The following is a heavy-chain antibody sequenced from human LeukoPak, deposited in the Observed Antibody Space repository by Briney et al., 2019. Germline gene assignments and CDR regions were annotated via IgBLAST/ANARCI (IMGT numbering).Heavy chain of an antibody. J-gene: IGHJ4*02. D-gene: IGHD1-26*01. CDR1: GFTFSDYY. CDR3: ARVGSRGYYFDY. V-gene: IGHV3-11*06. CDR2: IRGSSTYT. Sequence: GGSLRLSCASSGFTFSDYYMSWIRQAPGKGLEWVSHIRGSSTYTNYADSVKGRFTISRDNANNSLYLQMNSLTAEDTAVFYCARVGSRGYYFDYWGQGTLVSV.